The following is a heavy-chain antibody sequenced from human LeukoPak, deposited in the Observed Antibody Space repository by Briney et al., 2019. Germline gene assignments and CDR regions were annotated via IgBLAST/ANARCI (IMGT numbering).Heavy chain of an antibody. CDR1: GYTFIAYH. D-gene: IGHD2/OR15-2a*01. J-gene: IGHJ4*02. CDR3: ARDLPFED. Sequence: ASVKVSCKAAGYTFIAYHMHWVRQAPGQGLEWMGRIHPSSGATNYAQRFQGRVTLTRDTSINTAYMELSRLTSDDTAVYYCARDLPFEDWGQGTLVTVSS. CDR2: IHPSSGAT. V-gene: IGHV1-2*06.